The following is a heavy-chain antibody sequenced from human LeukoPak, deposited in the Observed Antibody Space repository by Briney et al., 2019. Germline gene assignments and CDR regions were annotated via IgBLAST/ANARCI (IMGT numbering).Heavy chain of an antibody. CDR3: ARDRRLRFLEWSSIGYFQH. CDR2: MNPNSGNT. J-gene: IGHJ1*01. D-gene: IGHD3-3*01. Sequence: GASVKVSCKASGYTFTSYDINWVRQATGQGLEWMGWMNPNSGNTGYAQKFQGRVTMTRDTSISTAYMELSSLRSEDTAVYYCARDRRLRFLEWSSIGYFQHWGQGTLVTVSS. V-gene: IGHV1-8*01. CDR1: GYTFTSYD.